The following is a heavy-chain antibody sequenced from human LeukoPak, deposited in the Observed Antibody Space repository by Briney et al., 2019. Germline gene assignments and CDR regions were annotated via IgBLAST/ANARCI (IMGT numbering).Heavy chain of an antibody. Sequence: SETLSLTCTVSGGSINNYWSWVRQPPGKGLEWIGYIYFSGSTNYNPSLKSRVTISIDTPKKQFSLKLSSVTAADTAVYYCARSIAVAGNWFDPWGQGTLVTVSS. J-gene: IGHJ5*02. D-gene: IGHD6-19*01. CDR1: GGSINNY. CDR3: ARSIAVAGNWFDP. CDR2: IYFSGST. V-gene: IGHV4-59*08.